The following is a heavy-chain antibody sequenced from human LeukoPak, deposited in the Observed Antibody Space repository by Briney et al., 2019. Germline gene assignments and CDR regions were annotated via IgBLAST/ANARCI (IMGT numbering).Heavy chain of an antibody. CDR1: GGSISSSSYY. D-gene: IGHD2-8*01. CDR2: IYYSGST. CDR3: ARGYCTNAVCSLGPTQA. J-gene: IGHJ4*02. V-gene: IGHV4-39*07. Sequence: SETLSLTCTVSGGSISSSSYYWGWIRQPPGKGLEWIGSIYYSGSTYYNPSLKSRVTISVDTSKNQFSLKLSSVTAADTAIYYCARGYCTNAVCSLGPTQAWGQGTLVTVSS.